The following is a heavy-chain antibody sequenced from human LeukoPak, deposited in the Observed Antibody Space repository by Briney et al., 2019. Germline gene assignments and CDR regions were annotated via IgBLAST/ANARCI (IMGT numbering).Heavy chain of an antibody. Sequence: SETLSLTCAVSGGSISSSNWWSWVRQPPGKGLEWIGEIYHSGSTNYNPSLKSRVTISVDKSKNQFSLKLSSVTAADTAVYYCARARYCSGGSCYRAHYYYYGMDVWGQGTTVTVSS. CDR2: IYHSGST. D-gene: IGHD2-15*01. CDR1: GGSISSSNW. J-gene: IGHJ6*02. CDR3: ARARYCSGGSCYRAHYYYYGMDV. V-gene: IGHV4-4*02.